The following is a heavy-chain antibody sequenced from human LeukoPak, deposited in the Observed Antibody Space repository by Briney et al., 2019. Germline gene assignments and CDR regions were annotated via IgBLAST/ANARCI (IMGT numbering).Heavy chain of an antibody. V-gene: IGHV3-48*03. Sequence: GGSLRLSCAASGFTFSSYEMNWVRQAPGKGLEWVSYISSSGSTIYSADSVKGRFTISRDNAKNTLYLQMNSLRAEDTAVYYCSKTIAVADPTDYWGQGTLVTVSS. CDR1: GFTFSSYE. J-gene: IGHJ4*02. D-gene: IGHD6-19*01. CDR2: ISSSGSTI. CDR3: SKTIAVADPTDY.